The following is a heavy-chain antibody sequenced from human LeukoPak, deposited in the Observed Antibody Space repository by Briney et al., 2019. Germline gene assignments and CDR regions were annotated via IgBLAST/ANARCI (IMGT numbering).Heavy chain of an antibody. Sequence: GGSLRLSCAASGFTFTGYSMNWFRQAPGKGLEWISYISITSDKIFYADSVKGRFTISRDNAWNSLYLQTNSLRAEDTAVYSCAREAYWGSSGKGFDSWGQGTLVIVSS. CDR1: GFTFTGYS. V-gene: IGHV3-48*01. D-gene: IGHD4-23*01. CDR2: ISITSDKI. CDR3: AREAYWGSSGKGFDS. J-gene: IGHJ4*02.